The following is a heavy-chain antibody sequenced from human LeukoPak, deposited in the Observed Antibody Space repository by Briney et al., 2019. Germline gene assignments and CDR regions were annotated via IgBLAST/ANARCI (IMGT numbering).Heavy chain of an antibody. J-gene: IGHJ3*02. CDR2: INPSGGST. D-gene: IGHD1-26*01. Sequence: ASVKVSCKASGYTFTSYYMHWVRQAPGQGLEWMGIINPSGGSTSYAQKLQGRVTMTRDMSTSTVYMELSSLRSEDTAVYYCARVRNSGSFLNAFDIWGQGTMVTVSS. CDR1: GYTFTSYY. CDR3: ARVRNSGSFLNAFDI. V-gene: IGHV1-46*01.